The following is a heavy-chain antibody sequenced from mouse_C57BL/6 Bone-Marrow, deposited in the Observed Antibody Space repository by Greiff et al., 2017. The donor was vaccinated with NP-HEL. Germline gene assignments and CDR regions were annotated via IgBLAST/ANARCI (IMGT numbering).Heavy chain of an antibody. CDR3: VRDGYDVEAMDY. Sequence: EVQGVESGGGLVQPKGSLKLSCAASGFSFNTYAMNWVRQAPGKGLEWVARIRSKSNNYATYYADSVKARFTISRDDSESMLYLQMNNLKTEDTAMYDCVRDGYDVEAMDYWGQGTSVTVSS. D-gene: IGHD2-2*01. V-gene: IGHV10-1*01. J-gene: IGHJ4*01. CDR1: GFSFNTYA. CDR2: IRSKSNNYAT.